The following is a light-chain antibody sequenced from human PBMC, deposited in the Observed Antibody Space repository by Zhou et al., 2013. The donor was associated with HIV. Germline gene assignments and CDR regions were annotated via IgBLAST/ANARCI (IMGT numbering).Light chain of an antibody. J-gene: IGKJ1*01. CDR3: QQCKSFPWT. CDR1: ESISSW. Sequence: DIQMTQSPSTLSASVGDRVTLTCRASESISSWLAWYQQKPGKAPKLPIYKAVSLQSGIPSRFSGSGSGTEFTLTISSLQPDDFATYFCQQCKSFPWTFGQGTKVEIK. V-gene: IGKV1-5*03. CDR2: KAV.